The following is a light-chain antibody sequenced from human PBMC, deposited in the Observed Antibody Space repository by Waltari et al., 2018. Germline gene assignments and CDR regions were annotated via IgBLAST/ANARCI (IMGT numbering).Light chain of an antibody. CDR1: SRDFGAYHY. CDR2: DVT. J-gene: IGLJ1*01. CDR3: NSHTSVSTLV. V-gene: IGLV2-14*03. Sequence: QSALTQPASVSGSPGQSITISCTGTSRDFGAYHYFPWYQQHPGKAPKLIIYDVTNRPSGVSIRFSGSKSGNTASLTISGLQSEDEADYYCNSHTSVSTLVFGTGTTVTVI.